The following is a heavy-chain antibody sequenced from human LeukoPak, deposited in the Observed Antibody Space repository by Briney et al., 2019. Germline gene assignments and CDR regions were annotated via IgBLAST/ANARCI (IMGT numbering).Heavy chain of an antibody. D-gene: IGHD3-10*01. CDR1: GYIFTSYW. CDR2: IYPGDSDT. V-gene: IGHV5-51*01. Sequence: GASLQISCKGSGYIFTSYWIGWVRPLPGKGLEWMGIIYPGDSDTRYSPSFQGQVTISADKSISTAYLQWSSLKASDTAMYYCARQYYGSGSSFDYWGQGTLVTVSS. J-gene: IGHJ4*02. CDR3: ARQYYGSGSSFDY.